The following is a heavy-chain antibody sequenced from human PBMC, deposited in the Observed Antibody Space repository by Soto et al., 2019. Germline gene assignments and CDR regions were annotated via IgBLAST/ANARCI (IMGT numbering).Heavy chain of an antibody. CDR1: GGSFSDYY. J-gene: IGHJ6*02. Sequence: PSETLSLTCAVYGGSFSDYYWSWIRQPPGKGLEWIGEINHRGTTNYNLSLRSRVIISLDTSKNQFSLKLSSVTAADTALYYCARVKYEVVRFFMEFSGMDVWGQGTTVTVSS. D-gene: IGHD3-22*01. V-gene: IGHV4-34*01. CDR3: ARVKYEVVRFFMEFSGMDV. CDR2: INHRGTT.